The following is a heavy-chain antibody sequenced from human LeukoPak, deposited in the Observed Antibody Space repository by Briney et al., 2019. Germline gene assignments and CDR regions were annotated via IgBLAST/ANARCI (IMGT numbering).Heavy chain of an antibody. V-gene: IGHV4-34*01. CDR1: GGSFSGYY. CDR3: ARVEYSGYDGFDY. Sequence: SETLSLTCAVHGGSFSGYYWSWIRQPPGMGLEWIGEINHSGSTNYNPSLKSRVTISVDTSKNQFSLKLSSVTAADTAVYYCARVEYSGYDGFDYWGQGTLVTVSS. D-gene: IGHD5-12*01. J-gene: IGHJ4*02. CDR2: INHSGST.